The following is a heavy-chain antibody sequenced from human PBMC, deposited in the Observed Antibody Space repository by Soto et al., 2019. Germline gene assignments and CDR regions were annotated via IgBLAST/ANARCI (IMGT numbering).Heavy chain of an antibody. V-gene: IGHV3-74*01. D-gene: IGHD6-19*01. CDR3: ATGSGWYSPDY. J-gene: IGHJ4*02. CDR2: IDNAGSSR. Sequence: EVQLVESGGGLVQPGGSLRLSCAASGFTFSSNWMHWVRQGPGKGLVGVSRIDNAGSSRDYADSVKGRFTISRDNAKNTLYLEMSSLRAEDTAVYYCATGSGWYSPDYWGQGTLVTVSS. CDR1: GFTFSSNW.